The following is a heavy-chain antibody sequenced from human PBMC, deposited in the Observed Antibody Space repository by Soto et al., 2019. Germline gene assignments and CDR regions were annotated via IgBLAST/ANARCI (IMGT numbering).Heavy chain of an antibody. CDR3: ARGRYGDY. D-gene: IGHD4-17*01. CDR1: GYTFTSYG. CDR2: ISAHNGNT. V-gene: IGHV1-18*01. Sequence: QVHLVQSGAEVKKPGASVKVSCKASGYTFTSYGITWVRQAPGQGLEWMGWISAHNGNTDYAQKLQGRVIVTRDTSTSTASMGLRSLRSDDTAVYYCARGRYGDYWGQGALVTVSS. J-gene: IGHJ4*02.